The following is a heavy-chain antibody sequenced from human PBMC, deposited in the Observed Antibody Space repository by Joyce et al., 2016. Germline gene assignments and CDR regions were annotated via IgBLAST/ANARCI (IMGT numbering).Heavy chain of an antibody. CDR1: GFSFSDYG. CDR3: AQDPRTPGYDYGYYYSYYMDV. V-gene: IGHV3-30*18. CDR2: ISYEGRNK. Sequence: QVQLVESGGGVVQPGRSLRLSCVASGFSFSDYGMYWVRQAPGKGLEWVAGISYEGRNKYYGDSVKGRFTISRDNSDNTLYLQMNSVRSDDTAVYYCAQDPRTPGYDYGYYYSYYMDVWGKGTAVTVSS. J-gene: IGHJ6*03. D-gene: IGHD5-18*01.